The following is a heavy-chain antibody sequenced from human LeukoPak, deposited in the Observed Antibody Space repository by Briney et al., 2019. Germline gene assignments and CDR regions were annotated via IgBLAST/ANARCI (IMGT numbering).Heavy chain of an antibody. J-gene: IGHJ4*02. CDR3: ARGGAQQWFGD. V-gene: IGHV3-21*01. Sequence: GGSLRLSCAASGFTFRSYGMNWVRQAPGKGLEWVSSISTSATYIYYADSLKGRFTISRDNAKNSLYLQMNSLRAEDTAVYYCARGGAQQWFGDWGRGTLVTVSS. D-gene: IGHD3-10*01. CDR1: GFTFRSYG. CDR2: ISTSATYI.